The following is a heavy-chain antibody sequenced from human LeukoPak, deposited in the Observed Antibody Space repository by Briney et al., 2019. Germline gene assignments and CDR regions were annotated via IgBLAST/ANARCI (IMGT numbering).Heavy chain of an antibody. V-gene: IGHV7-4-1*02. Sequence: ASVKVSCKASGYTFTSYAMNWVRQAPGQGLEWMGWINTNTGNPTYAQGFTGWFVFSLDTSVSTAYLQISSLKAEDTAVYYCAREEAEYQLLWSTNFDYWGQGTLVTVSS. CDR1: GYTFTSYA. J-gene: IGHJ4*02. CDR2: INTNTGNP. CDR3: AREEAEYQLLWSTNFDY. D-gene: IGHD2-2*01.